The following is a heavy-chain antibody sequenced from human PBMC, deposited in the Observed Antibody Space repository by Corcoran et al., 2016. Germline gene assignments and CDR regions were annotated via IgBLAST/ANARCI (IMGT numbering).Heavy chain of an antibody. CDR3: ASPRRSGWYNPAEFDY. V-gene: IGHV1-69*01. Sequence: QVQLVQSGAEVKKPGSSVKVSCKASGGTFSSYAISWVRQAPGQGLEWMGGIIPIFGTANYAQKFQGRVTITADESTSTAYMERSSLRSEDTAVYYCASPRRSGWYNPAEFDYWGQGTLVTVSS. CDR2: IIPIFGTA. J-gene: IGHJ4*02. CDR1: GGTFSSYA. D-gene: IGHD6-19*01.